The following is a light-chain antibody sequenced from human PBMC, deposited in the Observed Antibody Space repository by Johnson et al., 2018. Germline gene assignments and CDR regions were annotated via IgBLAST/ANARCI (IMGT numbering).Light chain of an antibody. CDR1: SSNIGNNY. CDR2: ENN. V-gene: IGLV1-51*02. CDR3: VPWDNSLSAGNV. J-gene: IGLJ1*01. Sequence: QSVLTQPPSVSAAPGQKVTISCSGSSSNIGNNYVSWYQQLPGTAHNLLIYENNTRPSGIPDRFSGSKSGTSATLGITGLQNGDEADYSCVPWDNSLSAGNVFGTETKVTVL.